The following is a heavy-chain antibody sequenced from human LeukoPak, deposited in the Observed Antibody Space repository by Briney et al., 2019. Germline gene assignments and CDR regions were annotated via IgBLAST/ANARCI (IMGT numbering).Heavy chain of an antibody. V-gene: IGHV3-33*01. CDR2: IWYDGSNK. CDR3: ARENWYYAFDI. J-gene: IGHJ3*02. CDR1: GFTFSSYG. D-gene: IGHD1-7*01. Sequence: GGSLILSCASTGFTFSSYGMHWVRQAPGKGLEWVAVIWYDGSNKYYADSVKGRFTISRDNSKNTLYLQMNSLRAEDTAVYYCARENWYYAFDIWGQGTMVTVSS.